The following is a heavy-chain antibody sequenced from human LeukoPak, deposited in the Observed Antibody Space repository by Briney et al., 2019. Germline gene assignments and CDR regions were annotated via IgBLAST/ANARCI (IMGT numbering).Heavy chain of an antibody. CDR1: GDSISNNYL. D-gene: IGHD4-17*01. J-gene: IGHJ3*02. CDR3: GRHDYGDSSAAFDI. CDR2: IYRTGRT. Sequence: SETLSLTCTVSGDSISNNYLWRWVRQFPGKGLEYIGEIYRTGRTNYNPSLKSRVTISIDKSENQFSLNLRSVTAADTAVYYCGRHDYGDSSAAFDIWGQGTMVTVSS. V-gene: IGHV4-4*02.